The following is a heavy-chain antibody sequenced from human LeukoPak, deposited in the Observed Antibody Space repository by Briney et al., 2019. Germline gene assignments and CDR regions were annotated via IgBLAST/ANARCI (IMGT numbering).Heavy chain of an antibody. Sequence: ASVKVSCKASGYTFTSYGISWVRQAPGQGLEWMGWISAYNGNTNYAQKLQGRVTMTTVTSTSTAYMELRSLRSDDTAVYYCARDLIAAAGSYFVYWGQGTLVTVSS. CDR2: ISAYNGNT. D-gene: IGHD6-13*01. J-gene: IGHJ4*02. V-gene: IGHV1-18*04. CDR1: GYTFTSYG. CDR3: ARDLIAAAGSYFVY.